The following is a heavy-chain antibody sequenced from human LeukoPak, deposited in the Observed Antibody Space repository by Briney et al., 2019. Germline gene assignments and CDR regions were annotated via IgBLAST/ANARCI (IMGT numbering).Heavy chain of an antibody. Sequence: KPGGSLRLSCAASELSFKTYSMNWLRQSPGKGLEWVASISLAGTYIDYADSVKGRFTISRDNSKNTLYLQMNSLRAEDTAVYYCVLKYYYDSSGYHYYFDYWGQGTLVTVSS. V-gene: IGHV3-21*01. CDR3: VLKYYYDSSGYHYYFDY. D-gene: IGHD3-22*01. CDR1: ELSFKTYS. CDR2: ISLAGTYI. J-gene: IGHJ4*02.